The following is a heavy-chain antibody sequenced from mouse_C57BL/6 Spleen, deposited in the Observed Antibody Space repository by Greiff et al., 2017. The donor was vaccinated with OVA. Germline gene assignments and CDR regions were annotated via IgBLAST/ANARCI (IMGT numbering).Heavy chain of an antibody. D-gene: IGHD1-1*01. CDR3: ARDYYGSSRFDY. J-gene: IGHJ2*01. Sequence: VQLQQPGAELVRPGSSVKLSCKASGYTFTSYWMHWVKQRPIQGLEWIGNIDPSDSETHYNQKFKDKATLTVDKSSSTAYMQLSSLTSEDSAVYYCARDYYGSSRFDYWGQGTTLTVSS. V-gene: IGHV1-52*01. CDR2: IDPSDSET. CDR1: GYTFTSYW.